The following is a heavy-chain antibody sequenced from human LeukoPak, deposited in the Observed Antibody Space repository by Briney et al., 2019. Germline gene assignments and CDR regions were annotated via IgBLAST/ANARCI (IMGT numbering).Heavy chain of an antibody. D-gene: IGHD3/OR15-3a*01. CDR1: GFTFTNYW. CDR2: INHDGSDK. J-gene: IGHJ1*01. CDR3: VRGRTGYYAASPGYFQH. Sequence: GGSLRLSCAGSGFTFTNYWMSWVRQAPGKGLQWVANINHDGSDKPYVDSVKGRFTISRDNAKNSLYLQMNSLTDQDTAVYYCVRGRTGYYAASPGYFQHWGQGTLVTVSS. V-gene: IGHV3-7*04.